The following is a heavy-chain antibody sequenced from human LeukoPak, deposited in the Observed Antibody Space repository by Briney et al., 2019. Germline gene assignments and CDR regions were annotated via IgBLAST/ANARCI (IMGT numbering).Heavy chain of an antibody. V-gene: IGHV3-74*01. Sequence: PGGSLRLSCAASGFTFGSYWMYWVRQVPGKGLVWVSRINRDGSTTTYADSVKGRFTISRDNAKNTLYLQMNSLRAEDTAVYYCACMDVWGQGTTVTVSS. CDR2: INRDGSTT. CDR3: ACMDV. CDR1: GFTFGSYW. J-gene: IGHJ6*02.